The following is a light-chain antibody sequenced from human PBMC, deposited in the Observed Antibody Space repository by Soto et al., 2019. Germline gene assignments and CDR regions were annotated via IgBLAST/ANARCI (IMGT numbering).Light chain of an antibody. Sequence: EIVFTHSPATLSSSPVEGATLSFRASQIVSSYLAWYQQKPGQAPRLLIYGASTRATVIPARFSGSGSGTDFNLTISSLEPEDFAVYYCQQRSNWPPKITFGQGTRLEIK. CDR1: QIVSSY. J-gene: IGKJ5*01. V-gene: IGKV3-11*01. CDR3: QQRSNWPPKIT. CDR2: GAS.